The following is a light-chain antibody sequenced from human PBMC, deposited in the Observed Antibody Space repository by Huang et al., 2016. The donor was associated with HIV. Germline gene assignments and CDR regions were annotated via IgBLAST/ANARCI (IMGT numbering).Light chain of an antibody. CDR3: QQLNSYPEGFT. J-gene: IGKJ3*01. CDR1: QGISSY. CDR2: AAS. V-gene: IGKV1-9*01. Sequence: IQLTQSPSSLSASVGDRVTITCRASQGISSYLAWYQQKPGKAPKLLIYAASTLQSGVPSRCSGSGSGTEFTLTISSLQPEDFATYYCQQLNSYPEGFTFGPGTKVDIK.